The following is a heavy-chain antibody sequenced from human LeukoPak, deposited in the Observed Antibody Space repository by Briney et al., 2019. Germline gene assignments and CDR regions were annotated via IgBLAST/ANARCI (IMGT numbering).Heavy chain of an antibody. CDR2: INHSGST. J-gene: IGHJ3*02. Sequence: SETLSLTCTVSGGSISSSSYYWGWIRQPPGKGLEWIGEINHSGSTNYNPSLKSRVTISVDTSKNQFSLKLSSVTAADTAVYYCASSGLYYGSPNAFDIWGQGTMVTVSS. V-gene: IGHV4-39*07. CDR1: GGSISSSSYY. D-gene: IGHD3-10*01. CDR3: ASSGLYYGSPNAFDI.